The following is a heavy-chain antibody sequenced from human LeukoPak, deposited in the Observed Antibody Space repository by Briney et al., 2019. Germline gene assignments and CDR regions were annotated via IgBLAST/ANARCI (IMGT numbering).Heavy chain of an antibody. CDR2: IYYSGST. J-gene: IGHJ4*02. D-gene: IGHD5-12*01. CDR3: ARGGGYGLMDY. CDR1: GGSISSYY. V-gene: IGHV4-59*01. Sequence: SETLSLTCTVSGGSISSYYWSWIRQPPGKGLEWIGYIYYSGSTNYNPSLKSRVTISVDTSKNQFSLKLSSVTAADTAVYYCARGGGYGLMDYWGQGTLVTVSS.